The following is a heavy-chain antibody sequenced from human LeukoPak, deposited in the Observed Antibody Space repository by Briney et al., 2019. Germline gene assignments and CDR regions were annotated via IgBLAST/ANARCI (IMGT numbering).Heavy chain of an antibody. CDR2: IIPVPGPT. D-gene: IGHD2-8*01. V-gene: IGHV1-69*13. Sequence: GASVKVSCKTSGFNFGSYGIYWVRQAPGQGLEWMGEIIPVPGPTTYAQRFQGRVTITAVESTSTAYMEMSGLRPGDTAMFYCATGSHGGVDYWGQGSLVIVSS. CDR1: GFNFGSYG. J-gene: IGHJ4*02. CDR3: ATGSHGGVDY.